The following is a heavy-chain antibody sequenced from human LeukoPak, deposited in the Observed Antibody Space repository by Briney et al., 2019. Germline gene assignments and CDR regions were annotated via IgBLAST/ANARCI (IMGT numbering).Heavy chain of an antibody. Sequence: SVKVSRKASGGTFSSYAISWVRQAPGQGLEWMGGIIPIFGTANYAQKFQGRVTITADESTSTAYMELSSLRSEDTAVYYCARALAAASRNDAFDIWGQGTMVTVSS. CDR1: GGTFSSYA. CDR3: ARALAAASRNDAFDI. J-gene: IGHJ3*02. V-gene: IGHV1-69*01. D-gene: IGHD2-2*01. CDR2: IIPIFGTA.